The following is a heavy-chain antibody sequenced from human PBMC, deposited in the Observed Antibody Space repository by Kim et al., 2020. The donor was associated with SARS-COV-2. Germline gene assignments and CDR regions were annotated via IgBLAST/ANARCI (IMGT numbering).Heavy chain of an antibody. CDR2: ADYYTT. Sequence: ADYYTTEFAASVKDRFTISRDDSKNSLYLQMNSLKTEDTAVYYYARDLGDWGQGTLVTVSS. D-gene: IGHD1-26*01. V-gene: IGHV3-72*01. J-gene: IGHJ4*02. CDR3: ARDLGD.